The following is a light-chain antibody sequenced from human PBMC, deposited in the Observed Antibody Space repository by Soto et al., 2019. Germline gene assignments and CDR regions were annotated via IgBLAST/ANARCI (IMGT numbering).Light chain of an antibody. V-gene: IGLV1-44*01. J-gene: IGLJ1*01. CDR2: SNS. CDR1: SSNIGSYT. CDR3: AAWDDSLNGYV. Sequence: QSVLIQPPSASGTPGQRVTVSCSGGSSNIGSYTVNWYQQLPGAAPKLLIYSNSQRPSGVPDRFSASKSGTSASLAISGLRSDDEAEYYCAAWDDSLNGYVFGPGTKVTVL.